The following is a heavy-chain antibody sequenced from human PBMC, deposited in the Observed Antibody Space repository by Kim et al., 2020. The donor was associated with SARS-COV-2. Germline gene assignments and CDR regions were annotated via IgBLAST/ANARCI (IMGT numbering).Heavy chain of an antibody. CDR2: IIPIFGTA. CDR1: GGTFSSYA. CDR3: ARWAIYSSSSEEVFDY. V-gene: IGHV1-69*13. Sequence: SVKVSCKASGGTFSSYAISWVRQAPGQGLEWMGGIIPIFGTANYAQKFQGRVTITADESTSTAYMELSSLRSEDTAVYYCARWAIYSSSSEEVFDYWGQGTLVTVSS. D-gene: IGHD6-6*01. J-gene: IGHJ4*02.